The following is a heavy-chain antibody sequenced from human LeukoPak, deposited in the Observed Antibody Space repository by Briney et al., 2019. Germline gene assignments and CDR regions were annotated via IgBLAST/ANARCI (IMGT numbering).Heavy chain of an antibody. CDR1: GGSISSSNW. CDR2: IYHSGST. Sequence: PSGTLSLTCAVSGGSISSSNWWSWVCQPPGKGLEWIGEIYHSGSTNYNPSLKSRVTISVDKSKNQFSLKLSSVTAADTAVYYCASSIITMVRGIPGGYYYGMDVWGQGTTVTVSS. V-gene: IGHV4-4*02. D-gene: IGHD3-10*01. J-gene: IGHJ6*02. CDR3: ASSIITMVRGIPGGYYYGMDV.